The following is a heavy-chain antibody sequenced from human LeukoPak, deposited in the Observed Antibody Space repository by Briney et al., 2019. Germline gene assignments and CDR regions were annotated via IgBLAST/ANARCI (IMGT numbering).Heavy chain of an antibody. CDR3: ARDRSPGYFDWLFPDY. D-gene: IGHD3-9*01. CDR2: INGDGSNT. CDR1: GFTFSSHW. V-gene: IGHV3-74*03. Sequence: GGSLRLSCAASGFTFSSHWMHWVRQAPGKGLVWVSRINGDGSNTTYADSVKGRFTISRDNAKNTLYLQMNSLGAEDTAVYYCARDRSPGYFDWLFPDYWGQGTLVTVSS. J-gene: IGHJ4*02.